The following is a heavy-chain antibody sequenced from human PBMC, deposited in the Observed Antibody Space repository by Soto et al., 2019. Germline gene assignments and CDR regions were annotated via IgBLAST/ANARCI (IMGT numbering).Heavy chain of an antibody. J-gene: IGHJ4*02. CDR2: IHYSGTT. CDR3: ARGGCSSCLVDY. Sequence: QVQLQESGPGLVKPSETLSLSCTVSGGSISTSYWSWIRQPPGKGLEWIAFIHYSGTTNYNPSLERRVTISLATSKNQFSLTLNSVPAADTAMYYCARGGCSSCLVDYWGQGTLVTVSS. D-gene: IGHD6-13*01. CDR1: GGSISTSY. V-gene: IGHV4-59*01.